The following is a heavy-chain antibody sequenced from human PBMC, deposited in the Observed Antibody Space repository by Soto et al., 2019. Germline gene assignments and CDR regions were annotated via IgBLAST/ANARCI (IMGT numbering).Heavy chain of an antibody. CDR3: ARSLRNYYYYGMDV. V-gene: IGHV1-69*13. D-gene: IGHD2-21*02. J-gene: IGHJ6*02. CDR2: IIPIFGTA. CDR1: GGTFSSYA. Sequence: ASVKVSCKASGGTFSSYAISWVRQAPGQGLEWMGGIIPIFGTANYAQKFQGRVTITADESTSTAYMELSSLRSEDTAVYYCARSLRNYYYYGMDVWGQGTTVTVSS.